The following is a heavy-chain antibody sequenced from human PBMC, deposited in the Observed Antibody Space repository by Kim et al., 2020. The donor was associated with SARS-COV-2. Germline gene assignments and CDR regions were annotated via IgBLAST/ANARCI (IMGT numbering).Heavy chain of an antibody. D-gene: IGHD1-26*01. V-gene: IGHV4-59*13. Sequence: SETLSLTCTVSGGSISSYYWSWIRQPPGKGLEWIGYIYYSGSTNYNPSLKSRVTISVDTSKNQFSLKLSSVTAADTAVYYCARTRRSSPYYYYYYGMDVWGQGTTVTASS. CDR3: ARTRRSSPYYYYYYGMDV. J-gene: IGHJ6*02. CDR1: GGSISSYY. CDR2: IYYSGST.